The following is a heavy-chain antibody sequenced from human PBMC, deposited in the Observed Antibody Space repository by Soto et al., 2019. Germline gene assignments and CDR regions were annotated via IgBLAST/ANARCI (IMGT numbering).Heavy chain of an antibody. V-gene: IGHV4-59*01. CDR1: GGSISSYY. Sequence: SETLSLTCTVSGGSISSYYWSWIRQPPGKGLEWIGYIYYSGSTNYNPSLKSRVTISVDTSKNQFSLKLSSVTAADTAVYYCARDSRRPYYYYMDVWGKGTTVTVSS. J-gene: IGHJ6*03. CDR2: IYYSGST. CDR3: ARDSRRPYYYYMDV.